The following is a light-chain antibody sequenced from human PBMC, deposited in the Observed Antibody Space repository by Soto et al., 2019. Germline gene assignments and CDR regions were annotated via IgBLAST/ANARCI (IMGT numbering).Light chain of an antibody. CDR2: HAS. CDR3: QQYGNSPPYT. Sequence: DIVMTQSPATLSVSPGERATLSCRANQSIRSDLAWYQQKPGQAPRLLIYHASTRATGIPARFTGRGSGTEFTLTISSLQSEDCAVYYCQQYGNSPPYTFGQGTKLEIK. J-gene: IGKJ2*01. CDR1: QSIRSD. V-gene: IGKV3-15*01.